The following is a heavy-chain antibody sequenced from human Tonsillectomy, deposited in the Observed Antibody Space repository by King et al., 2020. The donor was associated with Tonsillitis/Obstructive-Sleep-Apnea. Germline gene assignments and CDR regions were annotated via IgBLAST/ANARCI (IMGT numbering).Heavy chain of an antibody. CDR2: ISWNSGSI. J-gene: IGHJ4*02. CDR3: AKDKAYYDILTGYSGVFDY. CDR1: GFTFDDYA. Sequence: VQLVESGGGLVQPGRSLRLSCAASGFTFDDYAMHWVRQAPGKGLEWVSGISWNSGSIGYADSVKGRFTISRDNAKNSLYLQMNSLRAEDTALYYCAKDKAYYDILTGYSGVFDYWGQGTLVTVSS. D-gene: IGHD3-9*01. V-gene: IGHV3-9*01.